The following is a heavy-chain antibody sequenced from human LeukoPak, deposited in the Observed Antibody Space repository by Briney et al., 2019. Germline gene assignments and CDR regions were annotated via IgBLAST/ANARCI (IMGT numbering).Heavy chain of an antibody. J-gene: IGHJ4*02. V-gene: IGHV4-39*07. CDR1: GDSITTTTSL. CDR2: MYYAGDT. Sequence: PSETLSLTCTVSGDSITTTTSLWGWIRQPPGKGLEWIGAMYYAGDTFYSASLRSRVTISLDPSNNQFSLSLTSVTAADTAVYYCARGGYHVSGDSWGQGALVTVSS. D-gene: IGHD3-10*02. CDR3: ARGGYHVSGDS.